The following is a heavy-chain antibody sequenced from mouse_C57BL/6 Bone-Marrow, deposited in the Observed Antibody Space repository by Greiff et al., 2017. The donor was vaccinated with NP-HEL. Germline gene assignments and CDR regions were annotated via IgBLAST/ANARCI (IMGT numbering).Heavy chain of an antibody. J-gene: IGHJ1*03. Sequence: EVKLVESGGGLVQPGESLKLSCESNEYEFPSHDMSWVRKTPEKRLELVAAINSDGGSTYYPDTMERRFIISRDNTKKTLYLQMSSLRSEDTALYYCASKRWLLPYWYFDVWGTGTTVTVSS. CDR3: ASKRWLLPYWYFDV. CDR2: INSDGGST. CDR1: EYEFPSHD. D-gene: IGHD2-3*01. V-gene: IGHV5-2*01.